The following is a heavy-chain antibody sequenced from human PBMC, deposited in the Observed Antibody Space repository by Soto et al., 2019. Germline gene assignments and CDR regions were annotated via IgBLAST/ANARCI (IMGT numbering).Heavy chain of an antibody. CDR1: GFSLSTSGVG. D-gene: IGHD5-12*01. Sequence: QITLKESGPPLVKPTQTLTLTCTFSGFSLSTSGVGVGWIRQPPGKALEWLALIYWDDDKRYSPSLKSRLTITKDTSKNQVVLTMTNMDPVDTATCYCAHVYGGYDNFDYWGQGTLVTVSS. CDR3: AHVYGGYDNFDY. V-gene: IGHV2-5*02. J-gene: IGHJ4*02. CDR2: IYWDDDK.